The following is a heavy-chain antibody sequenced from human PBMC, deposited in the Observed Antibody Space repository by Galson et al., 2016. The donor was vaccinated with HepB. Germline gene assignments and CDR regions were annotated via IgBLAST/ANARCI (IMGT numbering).Heavy chain of an antibody. V-gene: IGHV3-23*01. J-gene: IGHJ4*02. CDR1: GFTFRTHV. Sequence: SLRLSCAASGFTFRTHVMTWVRQAPGKGLEWVSDISGRGSPTYYADSVKGRFTISRDNSKNTLYLQMSSLRVEDTAVYYCAKGFSGDCDGDCYSGVVPSDFWGQGTLVTVSS. CDR2: ISGRGSPT. CDR3: AKGFSGDCDGDCYSGVVPSDF. D-gene: IGHD2-21*02.